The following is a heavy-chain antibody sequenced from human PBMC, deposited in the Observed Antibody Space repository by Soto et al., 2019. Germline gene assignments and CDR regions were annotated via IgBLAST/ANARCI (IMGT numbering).Heavy chain of an antibody. CDR2: IDQGGGEK. CDR3: ARGGNWFDP. D-gene: IGHD3-10*01. J-gene: IGHJ5*02. Sequence: EVQLVESGGGLVQPGGSLRLSCTASGFSFSTYWMAWVRQAPGKGLEWVDNIDQGGGEKYYVDSVRGRFTISRDNAKHSLYLQMNSLRAEDTAMYYCARGGNWFDPLGQGTLVCVSS. V-gene: IGHV3-7*05. CDR1: GFSFSTYW.